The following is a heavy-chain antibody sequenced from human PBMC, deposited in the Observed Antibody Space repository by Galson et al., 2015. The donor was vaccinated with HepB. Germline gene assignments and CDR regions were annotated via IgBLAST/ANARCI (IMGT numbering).Heavy chain of an antibody. CDR2: INTNTGNP. J-gene: IGHJ5*02. V-gene: IGHV7-4-1*02. CDR3: ARTPYYGSRSYYNGWFDP. D-gene: IGHD3-10*01. CDR1: GYIFTNYA. Sequence: SVKVSCKASGYIFTNYAMNWVRQAPGQGLEWMGWINTNTGNPTYAQGFTGRFVFSLDTSVSTTYLQISSLKADDTAVYYCARTPYYGSRSYYNGWFDPWGQGTLVTVSS.